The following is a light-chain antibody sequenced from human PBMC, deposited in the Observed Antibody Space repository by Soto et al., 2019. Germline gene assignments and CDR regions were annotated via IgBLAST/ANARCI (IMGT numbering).Light chain of an antibody. V-gene: IGKV3-15*01. Sequence: ETLMTQSPAALSVSPGEGATLSCRASQSVSSYLAWYQQKPGQVPRLLIYGASTRATGTPARFSGSGSGTEFTLTISGLQSEDIAAYYCQQYSDWRLLTFGGGTKVDIK. CDR2: GAS. CDR1: QSVSSY. J-gene: IGKJ4*01. CDR3: QQYSDWRLLT.